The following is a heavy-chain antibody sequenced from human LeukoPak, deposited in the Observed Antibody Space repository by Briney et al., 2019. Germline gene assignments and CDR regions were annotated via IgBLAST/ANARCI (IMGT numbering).Heavy chain of an antibody. CDR1: GDSISSGGYY. Sequence: PSQTLSLTCNVSGDSISSGGYYWNWIRQHPGKGLEWIGYIYYRGNTYYNPSLKSRVTISIDTSKKQFSLKLSSVTAADTAVYYCARAHSSSWYMDYWGQGTLVTVSS. D-gene: IGHD6-13*01. CDR2: IYYRGNT. V-gene: IGHV4-31*03. J-gene: IGHJ4*02. CDR3: ARAHSSSWYMDY.